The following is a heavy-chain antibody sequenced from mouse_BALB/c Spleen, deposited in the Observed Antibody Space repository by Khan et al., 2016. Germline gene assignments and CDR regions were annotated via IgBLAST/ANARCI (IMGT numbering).Heavy chain of an antibody. J-gene: IGHJ2*01. CDR1: GYSITSDYA. Sequence: EVQLQESGPGLVKPSQSLSLTCTVTGYSITSDYAWNWIRQFPGNKLEWMGYVSYSGSTSYNPSLKSRISITRDTYKNQFFLQLNSVTTAYTATYYCARDFDYWGQGTTLTVSS. V-gene: IGHV3-2*02. CDR3: ARDFDY. CDR2: VSYSGST.